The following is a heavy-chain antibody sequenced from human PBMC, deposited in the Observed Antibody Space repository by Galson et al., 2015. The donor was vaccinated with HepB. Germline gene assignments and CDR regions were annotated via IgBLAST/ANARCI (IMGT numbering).Heavy chain of an antibody. CDR2: ISAYNGNT. CDR1: GYTFTSYG. J-gene: IGHJ4*02. V-gene: IGHV1-18*01. CDR3: ARVPSGDGSGYYGILEL. D-gene: IGHD6-19*01. Sequence: SVKVSCKASGYTFTSYGISWVRQAPGQGLEWMGWISAYNGNTNYAQKLQGRVTMTTDTSTSTAYMEQRSLRSDDTAVYYCARVPSGDGSGYYGILELWGQGTLVTVSS.